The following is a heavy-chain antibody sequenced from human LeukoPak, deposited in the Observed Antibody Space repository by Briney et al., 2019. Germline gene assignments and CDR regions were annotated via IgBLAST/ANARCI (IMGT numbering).Heavy chain of an antibody. V-gene: IGHV3-53*01. CDR2: IYSGGST. Sequence: GGSLRLSCAASGFTVSSNYMSWVRQAPGKGLEWGSVIYSGGSTYYADSVKGRFTISRDNSKNTLYLQMNSLRAEDTAVYYCARGLYYFDTSGYLYYWGQGTLVTVSS. D-gene: IGHD3-22*01. J-gene: IGHJ4*02. CDR1: GFTVSSNY. CDR3: ARGLYYFDTSGYLYY.